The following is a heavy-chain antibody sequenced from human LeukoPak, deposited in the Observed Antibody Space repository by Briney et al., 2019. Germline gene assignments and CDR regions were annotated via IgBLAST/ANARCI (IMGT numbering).Heavy chain of an antibody. Sequence: TGGSLRLSCAASGFTFSSYAMHWVRQAPGKGLEWVAVISYDGSNKYYADSVKGRFTISRDNSKNTLYLQMNSLRAEDTAVYYCARADFGSGYYNYWGQGTLVTVSS. D-gene: IGHD3-3*01. CDR2: ISYDGSNK. CDR1: GFTFSSYA. V-gene: IGHV3-30-3*01. CDR3: ARADFGSGYYNY. J-gene: IGHJ4*02.